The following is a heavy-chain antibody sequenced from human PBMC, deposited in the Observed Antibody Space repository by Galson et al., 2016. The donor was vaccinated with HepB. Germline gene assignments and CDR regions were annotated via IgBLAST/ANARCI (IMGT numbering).Heavy chain of an antibody. D-gene: IGHD3-10*01. J-gene: IGHJ4*02. CDR3: ATHPFGPFDY. CDR2: IYRGGTT. Sequence: SLRLSCAASGFNVSKTHMSWVRQAPGKGLEWVSVIYRGGTTKFADSVTGRFTISRDTSKNILYLQMNGLRTEDTAVYFCATHPFGPFDYWGQGTLVTVS. V-gene: IGHV3-53*01. CDR1: GFNVSKTH.